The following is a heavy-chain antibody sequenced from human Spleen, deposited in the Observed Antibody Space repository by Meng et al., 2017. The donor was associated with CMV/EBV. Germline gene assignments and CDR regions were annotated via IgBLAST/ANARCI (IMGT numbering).Heavy chain of an antibody. CDR2: INHSGST. Sequence: GSLRLSCAVYGGSFSGYYWSWIRQPPGKGLEWIGEINHSGSTNYNPSLKSRVTISVDTSKNQFSLKLSSVTAADTAVYYCARGRNPGALYYYYYGMDVWGQGTTVTVSS. J-gene: IGHJ6*02. CDR3: ARGRNPGALYYYYYGMDV. V-gene: IGHV4-34*01. CDR1: GGSFSGYY.